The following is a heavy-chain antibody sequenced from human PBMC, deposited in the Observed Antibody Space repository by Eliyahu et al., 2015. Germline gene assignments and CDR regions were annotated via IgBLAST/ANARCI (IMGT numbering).Heavy chain of an antibody. Sequence: QVQLVESGGGVVQPGXSLRXSXXAXGFXFSSYGMHWVRQAPGKGLEWVAVISYDGSNKYYADSVKGRFTISRDNSKNTLYLQMNSLRAEDTAVYYCARDRGIQLWLFDYWGQGTLVTVSS. D-gene: IGHD5-18*01. CDR2: ISYDGSNK. CDR3: ARDRGIQLWLFDY. CDR1: GFXFSSYG. J-gene: IGHJ4*02. V-gene: IGHV3-30*03.